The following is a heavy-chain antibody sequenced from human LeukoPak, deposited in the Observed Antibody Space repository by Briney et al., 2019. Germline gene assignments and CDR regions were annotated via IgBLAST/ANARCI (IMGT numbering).Heavy chain of an antibody. D-gene: IGHD3-10*01. J-gene: IGHJ6*03. Sequence: NPSETLSLTCTVSGYSISSGYYWGWIRQPPGKGLEWIGSIYHSGSTYYNPSLKSRVTISVDTSKNQFSLKLSSVTAADTAVYYCARITMVRGYYYYMDVWGKGTTVTVSS. CDR3: ARITMVRGYYYYMDV. CDR1: GYSISSGYY. CDR2: IYHSGST. V-gene: IGHV4-38-2*02.